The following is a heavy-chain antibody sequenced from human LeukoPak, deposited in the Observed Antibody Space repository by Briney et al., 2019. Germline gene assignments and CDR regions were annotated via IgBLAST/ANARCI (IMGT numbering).Heavy chain of an antibody. J-gene: IGHJ3*02. Sequence: GASVKVSCKASGYTFTSYGISWVRQAPGQGLEWMGWISAYNGNTNYAQKLQGRVTMTTDTSTSTAFMELRSLRSDDTAVYYCARLSVEMATINAFDIWGQGTMVTVSS. CDR3: ARLSVEMATINAFDI. CDR1: GYTFTSYG. CDR2: ISAYNGNT. V-gene: IGHV1-18*01. D-gene: IGHD5-24*01.